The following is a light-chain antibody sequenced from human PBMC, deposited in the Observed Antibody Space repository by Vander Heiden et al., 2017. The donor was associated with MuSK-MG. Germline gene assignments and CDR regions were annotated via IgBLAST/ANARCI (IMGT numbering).Light chain of an antibody. CDR3: NSYTSSSTL. CDR1: SSDVGGYNY. CDR2: DVS. V-gene: IGLV2-14*01. J-gene: IGLJ3*02. Sequence: QSALTQPASVSGSPGQSITISCTGTSSDVGGYNYVSWYQQHPGKALILIIYDVSNRPSGVSNRFSGSKSGNTASLTISGLQAEDEAYYYCNSYTSSSTLFGGGTKLTVL.